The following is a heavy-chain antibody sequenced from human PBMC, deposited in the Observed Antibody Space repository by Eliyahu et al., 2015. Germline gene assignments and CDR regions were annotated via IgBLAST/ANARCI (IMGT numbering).Heavy chain of an antibody. CDR3: TTGGGYDSAFDY. D-gene: IGHD5-12*01. Sequence: EVQLVESGGGLVKPGGSLRLSCAASGFXXXXAWMSWVRQAPGKGLEWVGRIKSKTDGGTTDYAAPVKGRFTISRDDSKNTLYLQMNSLKTEDTAVYYCTTGGGYDSAFDYWGQGTLVTVSS. V-gene: IGHV3-15*01. CDR2: IKSKTDGGTT. J-gene: IGHJ4*02. CDR1: GFXXXXAW.